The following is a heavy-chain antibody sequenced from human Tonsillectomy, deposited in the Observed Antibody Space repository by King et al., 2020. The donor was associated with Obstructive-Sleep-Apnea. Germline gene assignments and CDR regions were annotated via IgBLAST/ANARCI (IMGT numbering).Heavy chain of an antibody. CDR3: ARCLGPTMTKHPIDY. Sequence: VQLVESGGGLVQPGGSLRLSCAASGFTFSSYSMNWVRRAPGKGLEWVSYISSSSSIRYYADSVKGRFTISRDNAKNSLYLQMNSLRAEDTAVYYCARCLGPTMTKHPIDYWGQGTLVTVSS. CDR1: GFTFSSYS. D-gene: IGHD4-17*01. CDR2: ISSSSSIR. V-gene: IGHV3-48*04. J-gene: IGHJ4*02.